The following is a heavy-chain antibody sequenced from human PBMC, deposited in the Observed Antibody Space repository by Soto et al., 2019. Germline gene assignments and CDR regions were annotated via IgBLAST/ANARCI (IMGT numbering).Heavy chain of an antibody. CDR2: IYYSGST. D-gene: IGHD3-22*01. CDR3: ARFYDSNDYPPDTIFDY. CDR1: GGSISSGDYY. Sequence: SETLSLTCTVSGGSISSGDYYWSWIRQPPGKGLEWIGYIYYSGSTYYNPSLKSRVTISVDTSKNQFSLKLSSVTAADTAVYYCARFYDSNDYPPDTIFDYWGQGTLVTVSS. J-gene: IGHJ4*02. V-gene: IGHV4-30-4*01.